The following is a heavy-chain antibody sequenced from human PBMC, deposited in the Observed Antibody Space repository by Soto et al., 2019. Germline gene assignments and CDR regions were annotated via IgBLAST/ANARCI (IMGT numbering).Heavy chain of an antibody. CDR2: IWYDGSNK. Sequence: GGSLRLSCAASGFTFSSYGMHWVRQAPGKGLEWVAVIWYDGSNKYYADSVKGRFTISRDNSKNTLYLQMNSLRAEDTAVYYCARDSSGWYHILLDPWGQGTLVTVSS. V-gene: IGHV3-33*01. D-gene: IGHD6-19*01. CDR3: ARDSSGWYHILLDP. J-gene: IGHJ5*02. CDR1: GFTFSSYG.